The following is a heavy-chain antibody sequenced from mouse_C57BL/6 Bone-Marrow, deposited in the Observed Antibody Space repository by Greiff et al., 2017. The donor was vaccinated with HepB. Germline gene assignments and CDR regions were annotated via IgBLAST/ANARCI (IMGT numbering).Heavy chain of an antibody. V-gene: IGHV1-50*01. Sequence: VQLQQPGAELVKPGASVKLSCKASGYTFTSYWMQWVKQRPGQGLEWIGEIDPSDSYTNYNQKFKGKATLTVDTSSSTAYMQLSSLTSEDSAVYYCAREGNGSTTDVWGTGTTVTVSS. CDR2: IDPSDSYT. CDR1: GYTFTSYW. CDR3: AREGNGSTTDV. D-gene: IGHD1-1*01. J-gene: IGHJ1*03.